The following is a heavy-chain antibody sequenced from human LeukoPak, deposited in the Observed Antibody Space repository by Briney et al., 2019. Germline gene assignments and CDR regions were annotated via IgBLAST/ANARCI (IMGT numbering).Heavy chain of an antibody. CDR1: GFTFSSYS. Sequence: PGGSLRLSCAASGFTFSSYSMNWVRQAPGKGLEWVSYISSSSSTIYYADSVKGRFTISRDNAKKSLYLQMNSLRAEDTAVYYCASIGSYYDFWSGYSGYWGQGTLVTVSS. V-gene: IGHV3-48*01. CDR2: ISSSSSTI. CDR3: ASIGSYYDFWSGYSGY. J-gene: IGHJ4*02. D-gene: IGHD3-3*01.